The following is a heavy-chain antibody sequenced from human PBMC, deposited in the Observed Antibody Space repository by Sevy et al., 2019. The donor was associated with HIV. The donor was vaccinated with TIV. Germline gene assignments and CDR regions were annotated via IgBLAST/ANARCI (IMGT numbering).Heavy chain of an antibody. Sequence: GGSLRLSCAASGFTFDDYAMHWVRQAPGKGLEWVSGISWNSGSIGYADSVKGRFTISRDNAKNSLYLQMNSLRAEDTALYYCAKDIALIGVAGTYYYYGMDVWGQGTTVTVSS. CDR3: AKDIALIGVAGTYYYYGMDV. CDR2: ISWNSGSI. J-gene: IGHJ6*02. D-gene: IGHD6-19*01. V-gene: IGHV3-9*01. CDR1: GFTFDDYA.